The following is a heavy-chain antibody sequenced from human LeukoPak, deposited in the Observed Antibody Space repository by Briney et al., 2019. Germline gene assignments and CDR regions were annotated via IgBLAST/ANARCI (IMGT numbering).Heavy chain of an antibody. CDR3: AREGTYSNNWGWYMDV. Sequence: ASVKVSCKASGYTFTKYAIHWVRQAPGQRLEWMGWINAGNGNTQYSQEFQDRLTISRDTSANTVHMELSSLRSEDMAVYYCAREGTYSNNWGWYMDVWGKGTTVTVSS. CDR2: INAGNGNT. V-gene: IGHV1-3*03. CDR1: GYTFTKYA. D-gene: IGHD6-13*01. J-gene: IGHJ6*03.